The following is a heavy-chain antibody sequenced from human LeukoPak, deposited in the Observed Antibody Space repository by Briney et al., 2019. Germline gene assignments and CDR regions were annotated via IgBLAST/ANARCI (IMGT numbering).Heavy chain of an antibody. CDR2: VIPIFGTA. J-gene: IGHJ4*02. D-gene: IGHD3-16*01. CDR1: GATFSSYA. CDR3: AREYGGAGGAMRY. Sequence: GASVKLSCKASGATFSSYAISWVRQAPGQGLEWMGGVIPIFGTANYAQRFPGRVTITADESTSTGSMELSRLRSEDTAVYSCAREYGGAGGAMRYWGQGTLVTVSS. V-gene: IGHV1-69*01.